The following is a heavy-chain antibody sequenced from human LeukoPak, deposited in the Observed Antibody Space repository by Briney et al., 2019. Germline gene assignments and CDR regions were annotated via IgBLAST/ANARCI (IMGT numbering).Heavy chain of an antibody. D-gene: IGHD4-17*01. CDR3: ARGGEEDYYYYGMDV. CDR1: GYTFTSYG. V-gene: IGHV1-18*01. J-gene: IGHJ6*02. Sequence: ASVKVSCKASGYTFTSYGISWVRQAPGQGLEWMGWISAYNGNTNYAQKLQGRVTMTTDTSTSTAYVELRSLRSDDTAVYYCARGGEEDYYYYGMDVWGQGTTVTVSS. CDR2: ISAYNGNT.